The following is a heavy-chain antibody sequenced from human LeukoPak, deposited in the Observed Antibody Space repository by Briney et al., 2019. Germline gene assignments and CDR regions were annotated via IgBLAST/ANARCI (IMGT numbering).Heavy chain of an antibody. J-gene: IGHJ4*02. Sequence: SETLSLTCTVAGGSISSYYWSWIRQPPGKGLEWIGYIYYSGRTNYNPSLKSRVTISVDTSKNQFSLKLSSVTAADTAVYYCARHGGDPEYSGTYPFDYWGQGTLVTVSS. V-gene: IGHV4-59*08. CDR1: GGSISSYY. D-gene: IGHD1-26*01. CDR2: IYYSGRT. CDR3: ARHGGDPEYSGTYPFDY.